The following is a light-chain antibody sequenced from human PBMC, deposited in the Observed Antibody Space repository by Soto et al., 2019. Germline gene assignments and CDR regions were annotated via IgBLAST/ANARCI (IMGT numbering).Light chain of an antibody. CDR2: WAS. CDR3: QQYYSTPRT. J-gene: IGKJ1*01. CDR1: QSVLYSSNNKNY. V-gene: IGKV4-1*01. Sequence: DIVMTQSPDSLAVSLGERATINCKSSQSVLYSSNNKNYLAWYQQKPGQPPKLLIYWASTRESGVPDRFSGSGSGADFTLTISRLQAEDVAVYYCQQYYSTPRTFCQGTKVEIK.